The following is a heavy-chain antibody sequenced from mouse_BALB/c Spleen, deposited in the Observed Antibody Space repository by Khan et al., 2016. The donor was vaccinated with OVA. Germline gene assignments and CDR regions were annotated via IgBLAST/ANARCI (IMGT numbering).Heavy chain of an antibody. CDR1: GYTFTDYN. CDR3: ARHGYGGFAY. CDR2: ILPNNDGS. Sequence: VRLQQSGPELVKPGASVKIPCKASGYTFTDYNMAWVKQSHGKILEWIGAILPNNDGSIYNQKFKGKATLTVDKSSNTAYMELRSLTSEDTAVYYCARHGYGGFAYWGQGSLVTVSA. J-gene: IGHJ3*01. V-gene: IGHV1-18*01. D-gene: IGHD2-2*01.